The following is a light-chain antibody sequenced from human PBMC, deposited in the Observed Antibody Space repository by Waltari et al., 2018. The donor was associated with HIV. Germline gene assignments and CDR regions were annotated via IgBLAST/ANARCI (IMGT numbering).Light chain of an antibody. V-gene: IGLV7-43*01. CDR3: LLYYGGAWV. J-gene: IGLJ3*02. Sequence: QTVVTQEPSLTVSPGGTVTLTCASSTGAVTGGYFPNWFQQKPGQAPRALIYSTNNIHSVTPARFSGSLIGGKAALILSGVQPEDDADYYCLLYYGGAWVFGGGTKLTVL. CDR1: TGAVTGGYF. CDR2: STN.